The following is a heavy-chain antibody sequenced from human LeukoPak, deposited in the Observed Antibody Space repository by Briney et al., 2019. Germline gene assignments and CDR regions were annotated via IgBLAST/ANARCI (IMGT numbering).Heavy chain of an antibody. CDR2: ISAYNGNT. Sequence: ASVKVSCKASGYTFTSYGISWVRQAPGQGLEWMGWISAYNGNTNYAQKLQGRVTMTTDTSTSTAYMELRSLRSDDTAVHYCARGPAYCGGDCYPDYWGQGTLVTVSS. CDR1: GYTFTSYG. D-gene: IGHD2-21*02. CDR3: ARGPAYCGGDCYPDY. V-gene: IGHV1-18*01. J-gene: IGHJ4*02.